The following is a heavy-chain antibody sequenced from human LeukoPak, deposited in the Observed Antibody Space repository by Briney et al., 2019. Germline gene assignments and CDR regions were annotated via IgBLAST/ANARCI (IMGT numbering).Heavy chain of an antibody. CDR1: GGSFSGYY. CDR3: ARRLCGGDCYSTFSY. D-gene: IGHD2-21*02. CDR2: INHSGST. J-gene: IGHJ4*02. V-gene: IGHV4-34*01. Sequence: SGTLSLTCAVYGGSFSGYYWSWIRQPPGKGLEWIGEINHSGSTNYSPSLKSRVTISVDTSKNQFSLKLSSVTAADTAVYYCARRLCGGDCYSTFSYWGQGTLVTVSS.